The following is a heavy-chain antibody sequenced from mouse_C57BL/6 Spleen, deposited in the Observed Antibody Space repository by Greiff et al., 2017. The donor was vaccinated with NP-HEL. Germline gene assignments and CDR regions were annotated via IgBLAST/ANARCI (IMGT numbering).Heavy chain of an antibody. Sequence: QVQLQQSGAELVKPGASVKISCKASGYAFSSYWMNWVKQRPGKGLEWIGQIYPGDGDTNYNGKFKGKATLTADKSSSTAYMQLSSLTSEDSAVYFCARWGVYDGYSGYAMDYWGQGTSVTVSS. D-gene: IGHD2-3*01. CDR3: ARWGVYDGYSGYAMDY. CDR1: GYAFSSYW. V-gene: IGHV1-80*01. CDR2: IYPGDGDT. J-gene: IGHJ4*01.